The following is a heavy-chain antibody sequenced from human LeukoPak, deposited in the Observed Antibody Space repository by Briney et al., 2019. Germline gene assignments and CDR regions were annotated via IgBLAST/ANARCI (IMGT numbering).Heavy chain of an antibody. V-gene: IGHV3-21*01. J-gene: IGHJ6*02. D-gene: IGHD6-13*01. CDR2: ISSSSSYI. CDR1: GFTFSSYS. CDR3: ARDHGYSSSQDADYYGMDV. Sequence: GGSLRLSCAASGFTFSSYSMNWVRQAPGKGLEWVSSISSSSSYIYYADSVKGRFTISRDNAKNSLYLQMNSLRAEDTAVYYCARDHGYSSSQDADYYGMDVWGQGTTVTVSS.